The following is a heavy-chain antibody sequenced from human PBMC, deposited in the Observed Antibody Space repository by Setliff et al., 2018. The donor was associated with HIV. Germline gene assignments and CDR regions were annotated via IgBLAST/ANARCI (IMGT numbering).Heavy chain of an antibody. CDR3: ATARPRHLVSTNPPYYFDY. CDR2: ISAYNGNT. J-gene: IGHJ4*02. V-gene: IGHV1-18*01. Sequence: ASVKVSCKASGYSFINYGISWVRQAPGQGLEWMGWISAYNGNTDYAPRLLGRVTMTTDTSTSTAYMELRSLSSDDTAVYYCATARPRHLVSTNPPYYFDYWGQGTLVTVSS. D-gene: IGHD2-8*02. CDR1: GYSFINYG.